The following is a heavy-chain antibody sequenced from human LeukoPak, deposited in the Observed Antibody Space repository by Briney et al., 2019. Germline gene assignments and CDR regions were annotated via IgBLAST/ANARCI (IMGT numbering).Heavy chain of an antibody. V-gene: IGHV3-23*01. CDR2: INNSGGST. Sequence: GGSLRLSCAASGFTFSSYAMNWVRQAPGKGLAWVSGINNSGGSTYYADSVKGRFTISRDNSKNTLYLQMNSLRAEDTAVYYCARVVPPTDYGSGSYFWDPYYFDYWGQGTLVTVSS. J-gene: IGHJ4*02. CDR3: ARVVPPTDYGSGSYFWDPYYFDY. D-gene: IGHD3-10*01. CDR1: GFTFSSYA.